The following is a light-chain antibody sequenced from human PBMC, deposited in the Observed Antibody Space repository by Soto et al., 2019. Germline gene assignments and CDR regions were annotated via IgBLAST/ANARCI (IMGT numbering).Light chain of an antibody. CDR3: SSYTTSTSFIL. V-gene: IGLV2-14*01. Sequence: SVMTQPPSVSGSPGQSITISCTGTSSDIGNYDFVSWYQQVPGTAPKAMIYEVSSRPSGVSNRFSGSKSGNTASLTISGLQAEDEAYYYCSSYTTSTSFILFGEGAQLTVL. J-gene: IGLJ7*01. CDR2: EVS. CDR1: SSDIGNYDF.